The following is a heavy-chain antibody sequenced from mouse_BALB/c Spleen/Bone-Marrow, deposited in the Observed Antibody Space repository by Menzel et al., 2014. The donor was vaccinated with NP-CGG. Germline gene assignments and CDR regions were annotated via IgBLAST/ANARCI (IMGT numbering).Heavy chain of an antibody. CDR1: GFTFSDYY. V-gene: IGHV5-12*02. J-gene: IGHJ3*01. D-gene: IGHD2-4*01. CDR2: VSNGGGNT. CDR3: ARHNYDETWFAY. Sequence: DVQLVASGGGLVQPGGSLKLSCATSGFTFSDYYMYWVRQTPEKRLEWVAYVSNGGGNTYYPDTVRGRFTISRDNAKNTLYLQMSRLKSEDTAMYYCARHNYDETWFAYWGQGTLVTVSA.